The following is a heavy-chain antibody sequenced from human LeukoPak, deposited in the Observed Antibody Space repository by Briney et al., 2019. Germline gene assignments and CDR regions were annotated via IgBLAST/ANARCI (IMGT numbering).Heavy chain of an antibody. V-gene: IGHV3-7*01. D-gene: IGHD3-3*01. CDR3: ASKGGSFTISGVLYNDAFAI. CDR2: IKEDGSEK. Sequence: GGSLRLSCAASGFTISDYWMSWVRQAPGKGLEWVANIKEDGSEKNYVDSAKGRFTISRDNAKNSLYLQMNNLRAKDTAVYYCASKGGSFTISGVLYNDAFAIWGQGTMVTVSA. CDR1: GFTISDYW. J-gene: IGHJ3*02.